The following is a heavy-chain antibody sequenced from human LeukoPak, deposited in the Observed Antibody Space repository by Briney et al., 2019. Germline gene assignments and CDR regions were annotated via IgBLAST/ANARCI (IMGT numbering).Heavy chain of an antibody. D-gene: IGHD6-19*01. J-gene: IGHJ6*03. CDR3: AVAAGIYYYYMDV. CDR1: GFTFDDYA. CDR2: ISWNSGSI. V-gene: IGHV3-9*01. Sequence: GGSLRLSCAASGFTFDDYAMHWVRQAPGKGLEWVSGISWNSGSIGYADSVKGRFTISRDNAKNSLYLQMNSLRAEDTAVYYCAVAAGIYYYYMDVWGKGTTVTVSS.